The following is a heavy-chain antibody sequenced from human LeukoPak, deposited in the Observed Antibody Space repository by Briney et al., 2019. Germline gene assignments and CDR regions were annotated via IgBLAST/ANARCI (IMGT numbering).Heavy chain of an antibody. CDR1: GFTFSGHW. Sequence: GGSLRLSCAASGFTFSGHWMHWVRQVPGKGLVWVSRSKSDGSSTSYADSVKGRFTVSRDNSKNTLYMQMNSLRVEDTAVYYCPRKYDSSGYYDHWGQGTLVTVSS. CDR2: SKSDGSST. CDR3: PRKYDSSGYYDH. D-gene: IGHD3-22*01. J-gene: IGHJ4*02. V-gene: IGHV3-74*01.